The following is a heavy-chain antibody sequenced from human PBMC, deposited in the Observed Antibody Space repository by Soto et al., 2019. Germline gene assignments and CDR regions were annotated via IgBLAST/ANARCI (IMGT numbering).Heavy chain of an antibody. Sequence: PSETLSLTCAVSGGSISSGGYSWSWIRQPPGKGLEWIGSIYYSGSTYHNPSLKSRVTISVDTTKNQFSLNLTSVTAVDTAVYYCARHRTGGSYYFYFDYWGQGSLVTAPQ. CDR3: ARHRTGGSYYFYFDY. CDR1: GGSISSGGYS. J-gene: IGHJ4*02. V-gene: IGHV4-30-2*03. CDR2: IYYSGST. D-gene: IGHD1-26*01.